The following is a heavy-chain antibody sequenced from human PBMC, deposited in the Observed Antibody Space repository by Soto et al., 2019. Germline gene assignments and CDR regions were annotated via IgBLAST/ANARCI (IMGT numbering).Heavy chain of an antibody. V-gene: IGHV3-74*01. CDR2: IRYDGVGA. CDR3: TRVGATWMDV. CDR1: GFTFSAYW. J-gene: IGHJ6*02. D-gene: IGHD1-26*01. Sequence: EVQLVESGGGLVQPGGSLRLYCAASGFTFSAYWMHWVRQAPGKGLEWVSRIRYDGVGANYADSVQGRFSISRDNVKQMLYLEMNSLRPDDTAVYYCTRVGATWMDVWGQGTKVTVS.